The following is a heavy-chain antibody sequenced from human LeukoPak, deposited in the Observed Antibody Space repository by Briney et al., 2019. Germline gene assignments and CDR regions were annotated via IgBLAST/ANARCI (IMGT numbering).Heavy chain of an antibody. Sequence: SETLSLTCTVSGGSISSSSYYWGWIRQPPGKGLEWIGSIYYSGSTYYNPSLKSRVTISVDTSKNQFSLKLSSVTAADTAVYYCARQGIAAAGIRGPKLYNWFDPWGQGTLVTVSS. CDR3: ARQGIAAAGIRGPKLYNWFDP. CDR1: GGSISSSSYY. V-gene: IGHV4-39*01. CDR2: IYYSGST. D-gene: IGHD6-13*01. J-gene: IGHJ5*02.